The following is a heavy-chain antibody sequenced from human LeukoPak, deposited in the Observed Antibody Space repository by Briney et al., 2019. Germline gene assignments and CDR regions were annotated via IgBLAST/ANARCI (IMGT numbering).Heavy chain of an antibody. CDR2: IKPDGSVG. V-gene: IGHV3-7*01. J-gene: IGHJ4*02. CDR1: GFPFSTHS. Sequence: GGSLRLSCAASGFPFSTHSRNWVRQAPGKGLEWVANIKPDGSVGYYVDSVRGRFIISRDNAGNSLYLQMNSLRVEDTAVYDCTQNLAAAAGDHWGQGTLLIVSS. CDR3: TQNLAAAAGDH. D-gene: IGHD6-13*01.